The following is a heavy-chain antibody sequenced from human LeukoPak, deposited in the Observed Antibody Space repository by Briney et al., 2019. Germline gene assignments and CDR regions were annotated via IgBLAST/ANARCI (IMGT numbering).Heavy chain of an antibody. Sequence: PGGSLRLSCAASGXTFSDYDMSWIRQAPGKGLEWISYIASSSSYTNYADSVKGRFTISRDNAKNSLYLQMNSLRAEDTAVYYCARKADYFDYWGQGTLVTVSS. D-gene: IGHD2-15*01. J-gene: IGHJ4*02. CDR3: ARKADYFDY. V-gene: IGHV3-11*03. CDR2: IASSSSYT. CDR1: GXTFSDYD.